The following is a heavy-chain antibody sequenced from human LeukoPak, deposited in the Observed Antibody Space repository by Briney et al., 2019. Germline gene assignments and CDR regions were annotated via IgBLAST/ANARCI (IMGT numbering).Heavy chain of an antibody. Sequence: SGPTLVNPTQPLTLTCTFSGFSLTTSGMCGSWIRQPPGKALEWLALIDWDDDKYYSTSLKTRLTISKDTSKNQVVLTMTNMDPVGTATYYCARIKGSHPGYFDSWGQGTLVTVSS. D-gene: IGHD6-13*01. J-gene: IGHJ4*02. CDR1: GFSLTTSGMC. CDR3: ARIKGSHPGYFDS. CDR2: IDWDDDK. V-gene: IGHV2-70*01.